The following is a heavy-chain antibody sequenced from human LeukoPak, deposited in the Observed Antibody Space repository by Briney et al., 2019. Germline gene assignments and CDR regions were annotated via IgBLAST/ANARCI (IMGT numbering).Heavy chain of an antibody. CDR2: IIPILGIA. CDR1: GGTFSSYA. J-gene: IGHJ4*02. V-gene: IGHV1-69*04. CDR3: VRGRDGYNDGFGY. Sequence: SVKVSCKASGGTFSSYAISWVRQAPGQGLEWMGRIIPILGIANYAQKFQGRVTITADKSTSTAYMELSSLRSEDTAVYYCVRGRDGYNDGFGYWGQGTLVTVSS. D-gene: IGHD5-12*01.